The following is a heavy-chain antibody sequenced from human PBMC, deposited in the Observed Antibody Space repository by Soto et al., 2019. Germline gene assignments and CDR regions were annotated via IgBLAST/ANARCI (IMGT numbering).Heavy chain of an antibody. Sequence: SETGSLTCPVYGGACMGYYFSWIRQPPGKGLEWIGEINHSGSTNYNPSLKSRVTISVDTSKNQFSLKLSSVTAADTAVYYFARGSSYDYYGRHVWGQGTTVT. V-gene: IGHV4-34*01. CDR1: GGACMGYY. CDR2: INHSGST. J-gene: IGHJ6*02. CDR3: ARGSSYDYYGRHV.